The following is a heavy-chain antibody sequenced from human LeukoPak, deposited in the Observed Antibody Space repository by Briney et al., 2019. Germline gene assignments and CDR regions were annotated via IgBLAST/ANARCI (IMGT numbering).Heavy chain of an antibody. D-gene: IGHD5-18*01. CDR1: GGTFSSYA. CDR3: ARDLVSYGYAY. J-gene: IGHJ4*02. CDR2: IIPIFGTA. Sequence: EASVKVSCXASGGTFSSYAISWVRQAPGQGLEWMGGIIPIFGTANYAQKFQGRVTITADESTSTAYMELSSLRSEDTAVYYCARDLVSYGYAYWGQGTLVTVSS. V-gene: IGHV1-69*01.